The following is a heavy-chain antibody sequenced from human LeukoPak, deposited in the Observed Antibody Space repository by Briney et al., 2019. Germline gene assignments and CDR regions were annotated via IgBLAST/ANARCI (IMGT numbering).Heavy chain of an antibody. Sequence: GGSLRLSCAASGFTFSSYSMNWVRQAPGKGLEWVSSISSSSSYIYYADSVKGRFTISRDNAKNSLYLQMNSLRAEDTAVYYCARGLFWSGYYTDYWGQGTLVTVSS. CDR2: ISSSSSYI. CDR1: GFTFSSYS. V-gene: IGHV3-21*01. CDR3: ARGLFWSGYYTDY. J-gene: IGHJ4*02. D-gene: IGHD3-3*01.